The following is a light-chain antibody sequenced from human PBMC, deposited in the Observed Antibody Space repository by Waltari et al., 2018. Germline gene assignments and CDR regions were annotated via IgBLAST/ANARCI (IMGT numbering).Light chain of an antibody. V-gene: IGKV2-30*02. CDR3: MQGTHWPLWT. J-gene: IGKJ1*01. CDR2: KVS. Sequence: DVVMTQSPLSLPVTLGQPASISCRSSQSLVHSDGNTYLNWFQQRPGQSPRRLIYKVSNRDSGVPDRFSGSGSGTDFTLTISRVEAEDVGLYYCMQGTHWPLWTLGQGTKVEIK. CDR1: QSLVHSDGNTY.